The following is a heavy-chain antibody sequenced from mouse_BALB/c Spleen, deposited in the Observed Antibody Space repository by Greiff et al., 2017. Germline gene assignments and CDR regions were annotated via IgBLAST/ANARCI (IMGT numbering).Heavy chain of an antibody. J-gene: IGHJ3*01. Sequence: EVQRVESGGGLVKPGGSLKLSCAASGFTFSSYAMSWVRQTPEKRLEWVATISSGGSYTYYPDSVKGRFTISRDNAKNTLYLQMSSLRSEDTAMYYCARVGRGAYWGQGTLVTVSA. CDR3: ARVGRGAY. CDR1: GFTFSSYA. CDR2: ISSGGSYT. V-gene: IGHV5-9-3*01. D-gene: IGHD4-1*01.